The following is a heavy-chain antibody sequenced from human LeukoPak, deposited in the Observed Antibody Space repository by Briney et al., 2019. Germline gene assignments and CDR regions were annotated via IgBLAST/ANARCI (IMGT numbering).Heavy chain of an antibody. CDR2: INHSGST. CDR3: ARAAGYSSGWYYY. CDR1: GGSFSGYY. V-gene: IGHV4-34*01. D-gene: IGHD6-19*01. Sequence: SETLSLTCAVYGGSFSGYYWSWIRQPPGKGLEWIGEINHSGSTIYNPSLKSRVTISVDTSKNQFSLKLSSVTAADTAVYYCARAAGYSSGWYYYWGQGTLVTVSS. J-gene: IGHJ4*02.